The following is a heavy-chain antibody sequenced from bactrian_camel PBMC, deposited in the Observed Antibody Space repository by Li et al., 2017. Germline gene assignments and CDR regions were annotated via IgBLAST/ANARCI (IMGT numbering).Heavy chain of an antibody. Sequence: HVQLVESGGGSAQPGGSLRASCVASGYVMISGCMGWFRQTPGKEREVVAAFGPSNTWYADSVKGRFTLSKDSGKNALYLQMNSLKPEDTGLYYCVARRHGECYFWANNWSRATWYDHWGQGTQVTVS. D-gene: IGHD8*01. J-gene: IGHJ4*01. CDR2: FGPSNT. CDR3: VARRHGECYFWANNWSRATWYDH. CDR1: GYVMISGC. V-gene: IGHV3S53*01.